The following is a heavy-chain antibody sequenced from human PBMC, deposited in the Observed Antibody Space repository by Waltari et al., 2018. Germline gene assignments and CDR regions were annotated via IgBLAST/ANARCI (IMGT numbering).Heavy chain of an antibody. CDR3: ARDTHMITFGGVTDDAFDI. CDR1: GYTFTSYY. CDR2: INPSGGST. Sequence: QVQLVQSGAEVKKPGASVKVSCKASGYTFTSYYMHWVRQAPGQGLEWMGIINPSGGSTSDEQKFQGRVTMTRDTSTSTVYMELSSLRSEDTAVYYCARDTHMITFGGVTDDAFDIWGQGTMVTVSS. V-gene: IGHV1-46*01. D-gene: IGHD3-16*01. J-gene: IGHJ3*02.